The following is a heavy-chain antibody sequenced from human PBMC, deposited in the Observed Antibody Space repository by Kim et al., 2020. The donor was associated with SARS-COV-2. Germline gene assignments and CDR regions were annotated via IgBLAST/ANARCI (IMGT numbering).Heavy chain of an antibody. CDR1: GASITSGGYY. Sequence: SETLSLTCTVSGASITSGGYYWSWPRQHPGKGLEWFGHIYSSPKSDYNPSLKSPVVITMDTSQNQFSLKLNSVTAAATDVYYCSREPILWGQGILVTVSS. J-gene: IGHJ4*02. V-gene: IGHV4-31*01. CDR2: IYSSPKS. CDR3: SREPIL. D-gene: IGHD3-9*01.